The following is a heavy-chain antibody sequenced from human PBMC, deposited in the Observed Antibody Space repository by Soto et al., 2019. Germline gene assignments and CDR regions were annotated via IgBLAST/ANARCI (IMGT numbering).Heavy chain of an antibody. J-gene: IGHJ6*03. CDR3: ARADIVVVPAPGEYYYYMDV. CDR1: GYTFTSYG. Sequence: GASVKVSCKASGYTFTSYGISWVRQAPGQRLEWMGWISAYNGNTNYAQKLQGRVTMTTDTSTSTAYMGLRSLRSDDTAVYYCARADIVVVPAPGEYYYYMDVWGKGTTVTVSS. D-gene: IGHD2-2*01. CDR2: ISAYNGNT. V-gene: IGHV1-18*01.